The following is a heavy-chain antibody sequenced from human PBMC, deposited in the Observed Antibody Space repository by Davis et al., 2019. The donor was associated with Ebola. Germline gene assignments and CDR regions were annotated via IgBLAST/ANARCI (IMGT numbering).Heavy chain of an antibody. Sequence: MPSETLSLTCAVSGGPISSGGYSWSWIRQPPGKGLEWIGYIYHSGSTYYNPSLKSRVTISVDRSKNQFSLKLSSVTAADTAVYYCASAGYSYGFDYWGQGTLVTVSS. CDR3: ASAGYSYGFDY. D-gene: IGHD5-18*01. CDR1: GGPISSGGYS. V-gene: IGHV4-30-2*01. J-gene: IGHJ4*02. CDR2: IYHSGST.